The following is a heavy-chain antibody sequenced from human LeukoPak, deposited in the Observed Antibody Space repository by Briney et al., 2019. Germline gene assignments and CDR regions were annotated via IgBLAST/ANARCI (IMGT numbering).Heavy chain of an antibody. CDR3: ASVYKHGMDV. CDR2: LNPSGGSS. CDR1: GYTVTSYY. V-gene: IGHV1-46*01. Sequence: ASVTVSCKASGYTVTSYYMHWVRQAPGQGLEWMAILNPSGGSSNYAQKSQGRATLTRATSTGTVYMELSSLRSEDTAVYYCASVYKHGMDVWGQGTTVIVSS. D-gene: IGHD5-24*01. J-gene: IGHJ6*02.